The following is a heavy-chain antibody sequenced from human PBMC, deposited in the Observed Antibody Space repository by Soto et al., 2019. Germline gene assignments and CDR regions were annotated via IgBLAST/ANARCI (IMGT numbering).Heavy chain of an antibody. D-gene: IGHD3-22*01. V-gene: IGHV4-34*01. CDR3: ARGLHYYETRWFDP. Sequence: PSETLSLTCAVYGGSFSGYYWSWIRQPPGKGLEWIGEINHSGSTNYNPSLKSRVTISVDTSKNQFSLKLSSVTAADTAVYYCARGLHYYETRWFDPWGQGTLVTVSS. CDR1: GGSFSGYY. CDR2: INHSGST. J-gene: IGHJ5*02.